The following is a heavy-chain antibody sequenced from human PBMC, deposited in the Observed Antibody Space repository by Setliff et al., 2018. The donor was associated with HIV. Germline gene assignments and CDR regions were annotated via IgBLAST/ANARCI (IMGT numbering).Heavy chain of an antibody. CDR3: ATYHYYDSSAYYIDLYYLDY. D-gene: IGHD3-22*01. CDR2: INPNSGGT. J-gene: IGHJ4*02. CDR1: GYTFTGYY. V-gene: IGHV1-2*04. Sequence: GASVKVSCKASGYTFTGYYMHWVRQAPGQGLEWMGWINPNSGGTNYAQKFQGWVTMTRDTSISTAYMELSRLRSDDTAVYYCATYHYYDSSAYYIDLYYLDYWGQGTLVTVSS.